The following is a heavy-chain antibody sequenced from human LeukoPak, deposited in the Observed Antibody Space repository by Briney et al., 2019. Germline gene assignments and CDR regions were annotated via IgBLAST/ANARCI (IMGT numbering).Heavy chain of an antibody. CDR3: ARVRGGAFDI. Sequence: PGGSLRLSCAASGFTFSSFSMNWVRQAPGKGLEWVSYIRSGGTNTDYTGSVKGRFTISRDNAKNSLYLQMNSLRAEDTAVYYCARVRGGAFDIWGQGTMVTVSS. CDR2: IRSGGTNT. V-gene: IGHV3-48*04. J-gene: IGHJ3*02. CDR1: GFTFSSFS.